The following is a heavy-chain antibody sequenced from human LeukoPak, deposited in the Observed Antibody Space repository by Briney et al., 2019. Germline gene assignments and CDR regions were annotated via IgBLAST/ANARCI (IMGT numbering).Heavy chain of an antibody. CDR3: ARAVDCSSTSCSNWFDP. CDR1: GYTFTGYY. D-gene: IGHD2-2*01. V-gene: IGHV1-2*02. CDR2: INPNSGGT. Sequence: ASVKVSCKASGYTFTGYYMHWVRQAPGQGLEWMGWINPNSGGTNYAQTFQGRVTKTRDTSISTAYIELSRLRSDGTAVYYCARAVDCSSTSCSNWFDPWGQGTLVTVSS. J-gene: IGHJ5*02.